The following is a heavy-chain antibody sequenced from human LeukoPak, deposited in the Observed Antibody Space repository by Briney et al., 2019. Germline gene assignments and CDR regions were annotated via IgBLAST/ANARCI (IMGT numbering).Heavy chain of an antibody. J-gene: IGHJ4*02. Sequence: SETLSLTCTVSGGCISSGDYYWNWIRQLPGKGLEWIGFIHYSGTTYYNPSLKSRVAISLDTSETHFSMKLTSVTAADTAIYYCASQIVGAFFAYWGQGTLVTVSS. CDR3: ASQIVGAFFAY. V-gene: IGHV4-31*03. CDR1: GGCISSGDYY. D-gene: IGHD1-26*01. CDR2: IHYSGTT.